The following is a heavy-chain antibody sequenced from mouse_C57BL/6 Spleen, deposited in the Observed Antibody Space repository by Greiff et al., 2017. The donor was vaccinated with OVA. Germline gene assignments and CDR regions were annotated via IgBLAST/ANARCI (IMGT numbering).Heavy chain of an antibody. J-gene: IGHJ2*01. CDR2: IDPSDIET. CDR1: GYTFTSYW. CDR3: ARSLYYYGSMGY. V-gene: IGHV1-52*01. Sequence: QVQLQQPGAELVRPGSSVKLSCKASGYTFTSYWMHWVKQRPIQGLEWIGKIDPSDIETHDNQKFKDKATLTVDKSSSTAYMQLSSLTSEDSAVYYCARSLYYYGSMGYWGQGTTLTVSS. D-gene: IGHD1-1*01.